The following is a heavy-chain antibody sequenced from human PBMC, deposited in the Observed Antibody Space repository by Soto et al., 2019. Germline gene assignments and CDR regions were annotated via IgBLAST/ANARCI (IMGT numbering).Heavy chain of an antibody. CDR3: AREYYYSMDV. J-gene: IGHJ6*02. CDR1: GFTFSDYY. Sequence: QVQLVESGGGLVRPGGSLRLSCEASGFTFSDYYMTWFRQAPGKGLESLSYIDSSTKYTNYADSVKGRFTISRDNAKNSLYLQMNSLRADDTAVYYCAREYYYSMDVWGQGTMVTVSS. CDR2: IDSSTKYT. V-gene: IGHV3-11*05.